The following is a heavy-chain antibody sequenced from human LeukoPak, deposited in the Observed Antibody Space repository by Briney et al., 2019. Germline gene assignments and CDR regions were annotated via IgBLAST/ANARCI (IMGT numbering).Heavy chain of an antibody. Sequence: PGGSLRLSCAASGFTFSSHWMHWVSQAPGKGLVWVSRIKTDGSRTTYADSVKGRFTISRDNAKNTLYLQMNSLTVEDTAVYYCVREDYNDSGWYFDLWGRGTLVTVSS. CDR3: VREDYNDSGWYFDL. J-gene: IGHJ2*01. CDR2: IKTDGSRT. CDR1: GFTFSSHW. D-gene: IGHD4-17*01. V-gene: IGHV3-74*01.